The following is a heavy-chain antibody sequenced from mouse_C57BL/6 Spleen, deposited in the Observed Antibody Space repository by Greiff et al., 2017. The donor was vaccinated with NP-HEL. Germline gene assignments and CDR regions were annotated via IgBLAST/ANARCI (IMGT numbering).Heavy chain of an antibody. J-gene: IGHJ4*01. CDR2: IDPANGNT. V-gene: IGHV14-3*01. Sequence: VQLQQPGAELVKPGASVKLSCTASGFNIKNTYMHWVKQRPEQGLEWIGRIDPANGNTKYVPKFQGKATITADTSSNTAYLQLSSLTSADTAIYYCARSIYYDHDGYYYAMDYWGQGTSVTVSS. D-gene: IGHD2-4*01. CDR1: GFNIKNTY. CDR3: ARSIYYDHDGYYYAMDY.